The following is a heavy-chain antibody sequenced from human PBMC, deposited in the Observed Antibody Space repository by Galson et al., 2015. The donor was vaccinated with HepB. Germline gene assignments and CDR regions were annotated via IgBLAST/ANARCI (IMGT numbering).Heavy chain of an antibody. Sequence: SLRLSCAASGFTFSESTMYWVRQASGKGLEWVGRIRSKANSYATAYAASVKGRFTISRDDSNNTAYLQMNSLKTEDTAVYYCTRGGIGGYYNGMDVWGQGTTVSVSS. CDR3: TRGGIGGYYNGMDV. CDR1: GFTFSEST. J-gene: IGHJ6*02. D-gene: IGHD3-16*01. V-gene: IGHV3-73*01. CDR2: IRSKANSYAT.